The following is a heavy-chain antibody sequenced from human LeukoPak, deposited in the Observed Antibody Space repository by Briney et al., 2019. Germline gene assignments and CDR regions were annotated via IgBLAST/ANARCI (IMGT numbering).Heavy chain of an antibody. Sequence: GGSLRLSCAASGFTFSSYSMNWVRQAPGKGLEWVSYISSSSSTIYYADAVKGRFTISRDNSKNMIYLEMTSLKAEDTAVYYCAKERNLEIAVAGTIFDYWGQGTLVTVSS. V-gene: IGHV3-48*01. CDR1: GFTFSSYS. J-gene: IGHJ4*02. CDR2: ISSSSSTI. CDR3: AKERNLEIAVAGTIFDY. D-gene: IGHD6-19*01.